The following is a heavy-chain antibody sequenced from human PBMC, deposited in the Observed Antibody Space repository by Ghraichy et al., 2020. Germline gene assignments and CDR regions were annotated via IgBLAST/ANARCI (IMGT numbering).Heavy chain of an antibody. D-gene: IGHD2-2*01. V-gene: IGHV4-34*01. CDR3: ARNMENIVVVPAAPLYYYYMDV. Sequence: SETLSLTCAVYGGSFSGYYWSWIRQPPGKGLEWIGEINHSGSTNYNPSLKSRVTISVDTSKNQFSLTLSSVTAADTAVYYCARNMENIVVVPAAPLYYYYMDVWGKATPVPVSS. CDR2: INHSGST. CDR1: GGSFSGYY. J-gene: IGHJ6*03.